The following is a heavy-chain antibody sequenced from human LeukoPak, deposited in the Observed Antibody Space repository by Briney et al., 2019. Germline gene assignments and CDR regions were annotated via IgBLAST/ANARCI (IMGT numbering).Heavy chain of an antibody. D-gene: IGHD4-17*01. Sequence: GGSLRLSCAASGFTFTGYGMHWVRQAPGKGLEWVAFIRYDGSNKYYADSVKGRFTISRDNSKNTLYLQMSSLRAEDTAVYYCAKVYYGDYSCLGYWGQGTLVTVSS. CDR2: IRYDGSNK. CDR3: AKVYYGDYSCLGY. V-gene: IGHV3-30*02. CDR1: GFTFTGYG. J-gene: IGHJ4*02.